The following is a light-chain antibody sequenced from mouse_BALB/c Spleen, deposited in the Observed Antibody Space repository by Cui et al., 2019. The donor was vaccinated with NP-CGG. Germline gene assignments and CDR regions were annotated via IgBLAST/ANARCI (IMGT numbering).Light chain of an antibody. CDR2: GTN. V-gene: IGLV1*01. J-gene: IGLJ1*01. CDR3: ALWYNNHWV. Sequence: QPVLTQESVYPTSSGQTVTLTSRSSTGAVTTSNYANWVQEKPNHLFTGLIGGTNNRVPGVPARFSGSLIGDKAALTITGAQTEDEAIYFCALWYNNHWVFGGGTKLTVL. CDR1: TGAVTTSNY.